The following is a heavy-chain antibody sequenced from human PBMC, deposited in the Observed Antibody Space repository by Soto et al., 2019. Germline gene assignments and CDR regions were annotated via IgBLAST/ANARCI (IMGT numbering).Heavy chain of an antibody. CDR3: VMTRVWQLASYYYYGMDV. CDR1: GFTFSSYA. D-gene: IGHD6-6*01. Sequence: PGGSLRLSCSASGFTFSSYAMHWVRQAPGKGLEYVSAISSNGGSTYYAASVKGRFTISRDNSKNTLYLQMSSLRAEDTAVYSCVMTRVWQLASYYYYGMDVWGQGTTVTVSS. J-gene: IGHJ6*02. CDR2: ISSNGGST. V-gene: IGHV3-64D*06.